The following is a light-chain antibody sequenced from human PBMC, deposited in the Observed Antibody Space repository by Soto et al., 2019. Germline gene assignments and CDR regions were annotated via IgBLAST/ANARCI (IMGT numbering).Light chain of an antibody. CDR1: QSVSSN. CDR2: DAS. CDR3: QQRSSWPS. Sequence: EIVMTQSPATLSVSPGERATLSCRASQSVSSNLAWYQQKPGQAPRLLIYDASNRATGIPARLSGSGSGTDFTLTISSLEPEDFAVYHCQQRSSWPSFGQGTRLEIK. J-gene: IGKJ5*01. V-gene: IGKV3-11*01.